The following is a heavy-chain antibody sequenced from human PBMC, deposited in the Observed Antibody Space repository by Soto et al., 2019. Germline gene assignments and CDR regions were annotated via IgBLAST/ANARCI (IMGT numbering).Heavy chain of an antibody. D-gene: IGHD2-15*01. CDR2: IYYSGST. CDR1: GGSISSGDYY. Sequence: PSETLSLTCTVSGGSISSGDYYWSWIRQPPGKGLEWIGYIYYSGSTYYNPSLKSRATISVDTSKNQFSLKLSSVTAADTAVYYCARDLGGGGSGRETNWFDPWGQGTLVTVSS. CDR3: ARDLGGGGSGRETNWFDP. J-gene: IGHJ5*02. V-gene: IGHV4-30-4*01.